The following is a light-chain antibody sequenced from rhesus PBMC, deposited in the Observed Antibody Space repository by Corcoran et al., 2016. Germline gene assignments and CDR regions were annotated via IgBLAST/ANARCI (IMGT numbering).Light chain of an antibody. Sequence: DIVMTQTPLSLPVTPGEPASTSCRSSQSLLDSEDGNTYLDWYLQKPGQSPQLWIYEVSNRASGVPERFSGRGSDTEFTLKISRVEAEDVGVYYCMQALEYPLTFGGGTKVEIK. J-gene: IGKJ4*01. CDR2: EVS. CDR3: MQALEYPLT. V-gene: IGKV2-104*02. CDR1: QSLLDSEDGNTY.